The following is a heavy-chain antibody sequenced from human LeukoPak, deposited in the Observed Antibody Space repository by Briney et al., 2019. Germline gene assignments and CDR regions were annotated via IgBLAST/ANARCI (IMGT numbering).Heavy chain of an antibody. Sequence: GGSLRLSCAASGFTLSSYSMNWVRQAPGKGLEWVSYISSSSAHIYYADSVKGRFTISRDNAKNSLYLQMNSLRDEDTAVYYCAREDGSGSYLVYWGQGTLVTVSS. CDR2: ISSSSAHI. D-gene: IGHD3-10*01. CDR3: AREDGSGSYLVY. CDR1: GFTLSSYS. J-gene: IGHJ4*02. V-gene: IGHV3-48*02.